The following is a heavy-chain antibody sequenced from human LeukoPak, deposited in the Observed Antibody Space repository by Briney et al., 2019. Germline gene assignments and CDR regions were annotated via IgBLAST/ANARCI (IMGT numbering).Heavy chain of an antibody. CDR1: GGSITSYY. J-gene: IGHJ4*02. V-gene: IGHV4-59*01. CDR3: ARGYGDYYFDY. D-gene: IGHD4-17*01. CDR2: IYYSGST. Sequence: SETLSLTCTVSGGSITSYYWSWIRQPPGKGLEWIGYIYYSGSTNYNPSLKSRVTISVDSSRTHFSLKLSSVTAADTAVYYCARGYGDYYFDYWGQGTLITVSS.